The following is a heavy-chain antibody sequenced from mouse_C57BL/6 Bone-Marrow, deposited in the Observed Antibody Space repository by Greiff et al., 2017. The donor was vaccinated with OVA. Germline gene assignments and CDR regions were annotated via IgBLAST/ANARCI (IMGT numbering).Heavy chain of an antibody. CDR2: IYPGDGDT. Sequence: QVQLQQSGPELVKPGASVKISCKASGYAFSSSWMNWVQQRPGKGLEWIGRIYPGDGDTNYNGKFKGKATLTADKSSSTAYLQLSSLSSENSAVYCGAREGETAQATIAYWGQGTLVTVSA. D-gene: IGHD3-2*02. V-gene: IGHV1-82*01. CDR3: AREGETAQATIAY. CDR1: GYAFSSSW. J-gene: IGHJ3*01.